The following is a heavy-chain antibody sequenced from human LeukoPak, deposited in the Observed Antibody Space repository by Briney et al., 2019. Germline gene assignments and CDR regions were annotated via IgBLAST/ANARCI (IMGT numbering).Heavy chain of an antibody. Sequence: GGSLRLSCAASGFTFSTYSMNSLRQAPGKGLEWVSSIRSSSSYIYYADSVKGRFTISRDNAKNSLYLQMNSLRAEDMAVYYCARDGRGAVAGFDYWGQGTLVTVSS. J-gene: IGHJ4*02. CDR3: ARDGRGAVAGFDY. D-gene: IGHD6-19*01. CDR1: GFTFSTYS. CDR2: IRSSSSYI. V-gene: IGHV3-21*01.